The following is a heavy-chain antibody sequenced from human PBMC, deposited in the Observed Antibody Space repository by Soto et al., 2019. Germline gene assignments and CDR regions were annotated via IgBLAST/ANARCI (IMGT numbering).Heavy chain of an antibody. D-gene: IGHD6-6*01. J-gene: IGHJ4*02. CDR2: INSDGSST. CDR1: GFPFSSYW. CDR3: ARDSSSSDFDY. Sequence: GGSLRLSCAASGFPFSSYWMHWVRQAPGKGLVWVSRINSDGSSTSYADSVKGRFTISRDNAKNTLYLQMNSLRAEDTAVYYCARDSSSSDFDYWGQGTLVTVSS. V-gene: IGHV3-74*01.